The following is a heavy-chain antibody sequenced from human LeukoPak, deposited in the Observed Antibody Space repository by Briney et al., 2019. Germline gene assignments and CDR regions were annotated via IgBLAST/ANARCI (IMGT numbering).Heavy chain of an antibody. V-gene: IGHV3-7*05. Sequence: GGSLRLSCAASGXTLGNYCMTWVRQAPRKGLEWVANINQDGSEKNYVDSVKGRFIISRDNAQSSLFLQMNSLRAEDTAVYYCARLSLEGEESSVYRSFDYWGQGTLVTVSS. CDR2: INQDGSEK. CDR1: GXTLGNYC. D-gene: IGHD3-22*01. CDR3: ARLSLEGEESSVYRSFDY. J-gene: IGHJ4*02.